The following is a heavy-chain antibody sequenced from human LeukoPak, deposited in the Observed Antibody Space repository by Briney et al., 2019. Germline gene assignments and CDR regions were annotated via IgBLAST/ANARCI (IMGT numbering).Heavy chain of an antibody. J-gene: IGHJ4*02. CDR1: GFSFSKYW. D-gene: IGHD3-9*01. CDR2: IKEDGTYT. Sequence: GGSLRLSCAASGFSFSKYWMHWVRQTPGEGLVWVARIKEDGTYTSYADSVKGRFTISRDNARNTVFLRMNSLRAEDTAVYYCARDFDMGITPGDDFDFWGQGTLVTVSS. V-gene: IGHV3-74*01. CDR3: ARDFDMGITPGDDFDF.